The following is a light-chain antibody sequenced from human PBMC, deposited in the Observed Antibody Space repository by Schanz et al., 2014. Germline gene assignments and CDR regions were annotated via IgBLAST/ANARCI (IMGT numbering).Light chain of an antibody. J-gene: IGLJ3*02. V-gene: IGLV2-11*01. Sequence: QSALTQPRSVSGSPGQSVTISCTGTSSNVGDYSYVSWYQQHPGKAPKLIIYDVSKRPSGVPDRFSASKSGNTASLTVSGLQADDEADYYCSTWDDILNGQGVFGGGTKVTVL. CDR2: DVS. CDR3: STWDDILNGQGV. CDR1: SSNVGDYSY.